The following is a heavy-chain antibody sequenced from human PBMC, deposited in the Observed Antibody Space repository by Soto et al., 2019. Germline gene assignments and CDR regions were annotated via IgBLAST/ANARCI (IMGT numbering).Heavy chain of an antibody. CDR3: AAVSYSSSWYVPHGY. CDR2: IVVGSGNT. Sequence: ASVKVSCKASGFTFTSSAVQWVRQARGQRLEWIGWIVVGSGNTNYAQKFQERVTITRDMSTSTAYMELSSLRSEDTAVYYCAAVSYSSSWYVPHGYWGQGTLVTVSS. V-gene: IGHV1-58*01. D-gene: IGHD6-13*01. J-gene: IGHJ4*02. CDR1: GFTFTSSA.